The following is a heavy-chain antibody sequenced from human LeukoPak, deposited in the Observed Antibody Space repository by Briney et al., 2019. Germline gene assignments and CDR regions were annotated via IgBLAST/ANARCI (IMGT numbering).Heavy chain of an antibody. Sequence: GGSLRLSCAASGFTFSNYWMHWVRQAPGKGLVWVSRINSDGSSTSYADSVKGRFTISRDNAKNTLYLQMNSLRAEDTAVYYCARASPLLNNWFDPWGQGTLVTVSS. CDR1: GFTFSNYW. CDR2: INSDGSST. D-gene: IGHD2-15*01. J-gene: IGHJ5*02. V-gene: IGHV3-74*01. CDR3: ARASPLLNNWFDP.